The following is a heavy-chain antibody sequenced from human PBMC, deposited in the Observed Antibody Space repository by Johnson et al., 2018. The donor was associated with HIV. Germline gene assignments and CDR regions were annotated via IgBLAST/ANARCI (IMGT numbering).Heavy chain of an antibody. CDR1: GFTFSDYY. V-gene: IGHV3-11*04. D-gene: IGHD1-26*01. J-gene: IGHJ3*02. CDR3: GGREWELHAFDI. Sequence: QVQLVESGGGLVKPGGSLRLSCAASGFTFSDYYMSWIRQAPGKGLEWVSYISSSGSTIYSADSVKGRFPISRDNAKNSLYLQMNSLRAEETAGYYCGGREWELHAFDIWGQGTMVTVSA. CDR2: ISSSGSTI.